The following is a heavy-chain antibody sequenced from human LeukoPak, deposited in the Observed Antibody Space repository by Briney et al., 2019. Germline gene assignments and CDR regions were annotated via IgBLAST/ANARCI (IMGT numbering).Heavy chain of an antibody. V-gene: IGHV1-69*05. CDR3: ARGGLVGAAPSALDY. D-gene: IGHD1-26*01. CDR2: IIPIFGTA. Sequence: GASVKVSCKASGGTFSSYTITWVRQAPGQGFEWMGGIIPIFGTANYAQKFQGRVTITTDESTSTAYMELSSLRSEDTAVYYCARGGLVGAAPSALDYWGQGTLVTVSS. J-gene: IGHJ4*02. CDR1: GGTFSSYT.